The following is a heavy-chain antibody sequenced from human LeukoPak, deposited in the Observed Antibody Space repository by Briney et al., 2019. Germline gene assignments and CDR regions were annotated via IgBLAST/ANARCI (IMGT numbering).Heavy chain of an antibody. J-gene: IGHJ4*02. CDR2: INHSGST. CDR3: ARDTAMKR. V-gene: IGHV4-34*01. D-gene: IGHD5-18*01. Sequence: SETLSLTCAVYGGSFSGYYWSWIRQPPGKGLEWIGEINHSGSTNYNPSLKSRVTISVDTSKNQFSLKLSSVTAADTAVYYCARDTAMKRWGQGTLVTVSS. CDR1: GGSFSGYY.